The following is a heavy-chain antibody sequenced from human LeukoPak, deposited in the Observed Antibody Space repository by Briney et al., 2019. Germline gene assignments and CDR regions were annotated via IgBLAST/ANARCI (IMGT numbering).Heavy chain of an antibody. Sequence: SETLSLTCTVSGYSISSGYYWGWIRPPPGKGLEWIGSIYHSGSTYYNPSLKSRVTISRDTSKNQFSLKLSSVTAADTAVYYCARDSGTTGEVKFDPWGQGTLVTVSS. D-gene: IGHD3-10*01. CDR2: IYHSGST. J-gene: IGHJ5*02. CDR1: GYSISSGYY. V-gene: IGHV4-38-2*02. CDR3: ARDSGTTGEVKFDP.